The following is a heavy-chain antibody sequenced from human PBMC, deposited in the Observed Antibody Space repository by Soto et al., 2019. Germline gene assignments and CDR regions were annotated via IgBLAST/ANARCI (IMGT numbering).Heavy chain of an antibody. D-gene: IGHD1-26*01. CDR2: IIPIFGTA. CDR3: ATSGSYFTLYYFDY. J-gene: IGHJ4*02. CDR1: GGTFSSYA. Sequence: QVQLVQSGAEVKKPGSSVKVSCKASGGTFSSYAISWVRQAPGQGLEWMGGIIPIFGTANYAQKFQGRVTITADESTSTAYMELSSLRSEDTAVYYCATSGSYFTLYYFDYWGQGTLVTVSS. V-gene: IGHV1-69*12.